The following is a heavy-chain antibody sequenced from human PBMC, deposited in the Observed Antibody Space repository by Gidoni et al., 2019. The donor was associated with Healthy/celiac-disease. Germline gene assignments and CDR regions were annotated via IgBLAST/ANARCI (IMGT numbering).Heavy chain of an antibody. CDR1: GFSFISYG. Sequence: QVQLVASGGGVVQPGRSLRLSCAASGFSFISYGMHWVRQAPGKGLEWVAVISYDGSNKYDADSVKGRFTISRDNSKNTLYLQMNSLRAEDTAVYYCARGRGVVVVAAKDAFDIWGQGTMVTVSS. V-gene: IGHV3-30-3*01. J-gene: IGHJ3*02. CDR3: ARGRGVVVVAAKDAFDI. CDR2: ISYDGSNK. D-gene: IGHD2-15*01.